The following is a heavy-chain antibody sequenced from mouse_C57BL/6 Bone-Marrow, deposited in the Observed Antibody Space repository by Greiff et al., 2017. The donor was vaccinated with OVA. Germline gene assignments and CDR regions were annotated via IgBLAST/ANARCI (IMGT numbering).Heavy chain of an antibody. CDR2: INPYNGGT. CDR1: GYTFTDYY. Sequence: EVQLQQSGTVLVKPGASVKMSCKASGYTFTDYYMNWVKQSHGKSLEWIGVINPYNGGTSYNQKFKGKATLTVDKSSSTAYMELNSLTSEDSAVYYCARQAYWYFDVWGTGTTVTVSS. V-gene: IGHV1-19*01. J-gene: IGHJ1*03. CDR3: ARQAYWYFDV.